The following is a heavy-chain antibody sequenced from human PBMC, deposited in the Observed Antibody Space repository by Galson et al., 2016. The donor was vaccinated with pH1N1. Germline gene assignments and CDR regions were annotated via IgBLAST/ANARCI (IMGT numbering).Heavy chain of an antibody. CDR1: GYTLSNFY. CDR2: INPNNGGT. CDR3: AREPYGTGGFGY. J-gene: IGHJ4*02. V-gene: IGHV1-2*02. Sequence: SVKVSCKASGYTLSNFYMHWVRQAPGQGLEWVAWINPNNGGTKYAQKFQGRVTLTRDTTISTAYLDRLTSDDTALFYCAREPYGTGGFGYWGQGTLVTVSS. D-gene: IGHD3/OR15-3a*01.